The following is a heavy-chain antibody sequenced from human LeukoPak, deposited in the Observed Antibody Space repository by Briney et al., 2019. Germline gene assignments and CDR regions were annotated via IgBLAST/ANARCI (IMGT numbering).Heavy chain of an antibody. CDR2: IKEDGSVK. CDR3: ARDSTWRLDY. Sequence: QAGGSLRLSCTASGFTFSSHWMIWVGQPPGKGLEWVANIKEDGSVKYYVDSVKGRFTISRDNTKNALYLQMNSLRADDTAVYLCARDSTWRLDYWGQGTLITVSS. J-gene: IGHJ4*02. CDR1: GFTFSSHW. V-gene: IGHV3-7*03. D-gene: IGHD5-12*01.